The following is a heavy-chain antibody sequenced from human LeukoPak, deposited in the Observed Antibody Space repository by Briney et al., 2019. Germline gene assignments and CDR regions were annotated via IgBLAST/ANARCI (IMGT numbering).Heavy chain of an antibody. CDR1: GGSISSYY. J-gene: IGHJ3*02. Sequence: SETLSLTCTVSGGSISSYYWSWIRQPPGKGLEWIGYIYYSGSTYYNPSLKSRVTISVDTSKNQFSLKLSSVTAADTAVYYCARDSGGIAALGAFDIWGQGTMVTVSS. D-gene: IGHD6-13*01. V-gene: IGHV4-59*12. CDR2: IYYSGST. CDR3: ARDSGGIAALGAFDI.